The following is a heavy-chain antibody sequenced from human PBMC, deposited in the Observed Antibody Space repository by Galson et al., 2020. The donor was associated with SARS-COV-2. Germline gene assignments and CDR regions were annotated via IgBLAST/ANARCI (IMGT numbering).Heavy chain of an antibody. CDR1: GGTFSSYA. CDR3: ARPDTAMVRPYYYYYMDV. J-gene: IGHJ6*03. CDR2: IIPILGIA. D-gene: IGHD5-18*01. V-gene: IGHV1-69*10. Sequence: SVKVSCKASGGTFSSYAISWVRQAPGQGLEWMGGIIPILGIANYAQKFQGRVTITADKSTSTAYMELSSLRSEDTAVYYCARPDTAMVRPYYYYYMDVWGKGTTVTVSS.